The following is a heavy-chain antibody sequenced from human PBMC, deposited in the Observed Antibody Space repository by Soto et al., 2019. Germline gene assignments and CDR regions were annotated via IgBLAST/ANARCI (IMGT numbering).Heavy chain of an antibody. CDR2: IKQDGIDK. CDR1: GFTFSSYW. J-gene: IGHJ4*01. D-gene: IGHD3-16*02. CDR3: ATMTYRHPAATDY. Sequence: PGGSLRLSCSASGFTFSSYWMSWVRHAPGKGLEWVANIKQDGIDKDYVDSVKGRFTISRDNAKSSLYLQMNSLRAEDTAEYYCATMTYRHPAATDYRGTGTLVPVSP. V-gene: IGHV3-7*03.